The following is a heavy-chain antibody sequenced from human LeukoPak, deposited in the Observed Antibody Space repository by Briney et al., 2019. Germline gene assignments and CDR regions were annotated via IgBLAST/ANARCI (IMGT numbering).Heavy chain of an antibody. V-gene: IGHV4-39*01. D-gene: IGHD6-19*01. J-gene: IGHJ5*02. CDR2: IYYSGST. Sequence: PSETLSLTCTVSGGSISSSSYYWGWIRQPPGKGLEWIGSIYYSGSTYYNPSLKSRVTISVDTSKNQFSLKLSSVTAADTAVYYCARGLGYSSGWYWGNWFDPWGQGTLVTVSS. CDR1: GGSISSSSYY. CDR3: ARGLGYSSGWYWGNWFDP.